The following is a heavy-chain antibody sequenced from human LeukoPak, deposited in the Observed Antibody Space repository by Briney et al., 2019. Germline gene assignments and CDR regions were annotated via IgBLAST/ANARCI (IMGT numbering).Heavy chain of an antibody. CDR3: ARLRTTSHDAFDI. J-gene: IGHJ3*02. V-gene: IGHV4-39*01. CDR2: IYSGGHT. CDR1: GGSISSTSHY. Sequence: SETLSLTCTVSGGSISSTSHYWGWIRQSPGKGLEWIGSIYSGGHTYYNPSLKSRVTISVDTSKNQFSLKLSSVTAADTALYYCARLRTTSHDAFDIWGQGTMVTVSS. D-gene: IGHD2-2*01.